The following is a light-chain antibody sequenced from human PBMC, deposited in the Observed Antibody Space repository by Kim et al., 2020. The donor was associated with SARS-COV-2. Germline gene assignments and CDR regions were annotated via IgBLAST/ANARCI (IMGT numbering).Light chain of an antibody. V-gene: IGKV1-NL1*01. J-gene: IGKJ1*01. CDR2: GAS. CDR3: QQSYSIPWT. Sequence: DIQMTQSPSSLSGSVGDTVTITCRASQIISNSLAWYRQKPGKAPQLLLYGASRLQSGVPSRFSGSGSGTDYTLTISSLQPEDLRTYYCQQSYSIPWTFGQGTKVEIK. CDR1: QIISNS.